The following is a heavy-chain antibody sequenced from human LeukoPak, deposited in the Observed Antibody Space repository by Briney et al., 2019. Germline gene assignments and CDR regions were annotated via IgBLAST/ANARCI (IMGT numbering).Heavy chain of an antibody. CDR2: IFPDDSDT. Sequence: GESLQISCKGSGYSITSDWIAWVRQMPGKGLEWMGIIFPDDSDTRYSPSFQGQVTISADKSINTAYLQWSSLKASDTAMYYCARLDASTSPSLDYWGQGTLVTVSS. V-gene: IGHV5-51*01. J-gene: IGHJ4*02. D-gene: IGHD6-6*01. CDR3: ARLDASTSPSLDY. CDR1: GYSITSDW.